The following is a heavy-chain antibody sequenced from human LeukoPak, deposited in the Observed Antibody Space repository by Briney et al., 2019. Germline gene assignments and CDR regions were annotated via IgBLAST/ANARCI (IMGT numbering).Heavy chain of an antibody. Sequence: GGSLGLSCAASGFTFSSYAMSWVRQAPGKGLEWVSGISWNSGSIGYADSVKGRFTISRDNAKNSLYLQMNSLRAEDTALYYCAKDITGYDSSGYYFGNSGFDYWGQGTLVTVSS. CDR1: GFTFSSYA. V-gene: IGHV3-9*01. D-gene: IGHD3-22*01. CDR2: ISWNSGSI. J-gene: IGHJ4*02. CDR3: AKDITGYDSSGYYFGNSGFDY.